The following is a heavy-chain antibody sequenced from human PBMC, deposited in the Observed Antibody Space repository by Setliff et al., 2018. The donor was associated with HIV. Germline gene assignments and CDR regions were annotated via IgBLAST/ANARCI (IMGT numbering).Heavy chain of an antibody. CDR2: IYYSGTT. V-gene: IGHV4-39*07. CDR1: GISMSSTSYY. Sequence: SETLSLTCNVSGISMSSTSYYWGWIRQPPGKGMEWIASIYYSGTTYYNPSLRSRVTISIDTSKNQVFLKLTSVSAADTAVYYCARGAPYGSGRHRWNYWGQGTLVTVSS. D-gene: IGHD3-10*01. J-gene: IGHJ4*02. CDR3: ARGAPYGSGRHRWNY.